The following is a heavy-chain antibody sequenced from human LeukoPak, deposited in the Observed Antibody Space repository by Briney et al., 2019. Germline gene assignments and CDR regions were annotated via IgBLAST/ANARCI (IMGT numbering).Heavy chain of an antibody. CDR2: IRSKANSYAT. D-gene: IGHD2-2*02. J-gene: IGHJ1*01. CDR1: GFTFSGSA. V-gene: IGHV3-73*01. Sequence: GGSLRLSCAASGFTFSGSAMHWVRQASGKGLEWVGRIRSKANSYATAYAASVKGRFTISRDDSKNAAYLQMNSLKTEDTAVYYCAKFACTSTNCYNNFWGQGTLVTVSS. CDR3: AKFACTSTNCYNNF.